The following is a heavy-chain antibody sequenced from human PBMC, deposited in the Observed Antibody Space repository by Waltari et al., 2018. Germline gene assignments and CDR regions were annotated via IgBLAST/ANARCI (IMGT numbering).Heavy chain of an antibody. CDR1: GFTFSSYW. D-gene: IGHD3-22*01. CDR2: IKQDGSEK. V-gene: IGHV3-7*03. Sequence: EVQLVESGGGLVQPGGSLRLSCAASGFTFSSYWMSWVRQAPGKGLEWVANIKQDGSEKSYVDSLKGRFTISRDNAKNSLYLQMNSLRAEDTAVYYCARGPQYDSSGYYGAFDIWGQGTMVTVSS. J-gene: IGHJ3*02. CDR3: ARGPQYDSSGYYGAFDI.